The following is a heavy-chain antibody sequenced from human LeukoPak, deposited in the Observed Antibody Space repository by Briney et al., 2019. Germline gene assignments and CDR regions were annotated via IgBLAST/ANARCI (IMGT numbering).Heavy chain of an antibody. CDR2: INWNGGST. V-gene: IGHV3-20*04. CDR3: ARDRYYYDSSGYGY. CDR1: GFTFSSYE. D-gene: IGHD3-22*01. J-gene: IGHJ4*02. Sequence: GGSLRLSCAASGFTFSSYEMNWVRQAPGKGLEWVSGINWNGGSTGYADSVKGRFTISRDNAKNSLYLQMNSLRAEDTALYYCARDRYYYDSSGYGYWGQGTLVTVSS.